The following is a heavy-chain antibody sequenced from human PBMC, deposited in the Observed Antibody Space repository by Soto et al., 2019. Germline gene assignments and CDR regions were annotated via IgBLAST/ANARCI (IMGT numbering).Heavy chain of an antibody. V-gene: IGHV3-9*01. D-gene: IGHD6-13*01. CDR3: AKEGGWGGDSIWPFDT. Sequence: EVHLVESGGDLVQPGRSLRLSCVVSGFTFGDYAMHWLRQAPGKGLEWVSSISWSSDAVAYADSVKGRFTISRDNAKNSLNLQMNSLRAKDTAFYYGAKEGGWGGDSIWPFDTWGQGTLIAVSS. CDR1: GFTFGDYA. J-gene: IGHJ4*02. CDR2: ISWSSDAV.